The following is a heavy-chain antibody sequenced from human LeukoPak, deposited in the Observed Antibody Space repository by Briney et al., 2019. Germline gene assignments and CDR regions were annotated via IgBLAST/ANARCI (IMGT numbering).Heavy chain of an antibody. Sequence: GGSLRLSCAASGFTSSSYAMHWVRQAPGKGLEWVAVISYDGSNKYYADSVKGRFTISRDNSKNTLYLQMNSLRAEDTAVYYCASHANFEYSSSSGFDYWGQGTLVTVSS. CDR1: GFTSSSYA. CDR3: ASHANFEYSSSSGFDY. V-gene: IGHV3-30*04. CDR2: ISYDGSNK. J-gene: IGHJ4*02. D-gene: IGHD6-6*01.